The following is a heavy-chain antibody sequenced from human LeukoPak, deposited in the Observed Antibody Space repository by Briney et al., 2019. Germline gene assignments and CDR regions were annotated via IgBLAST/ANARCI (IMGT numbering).Heavy chain of an antibody. CDR2: PYYSGST. D-gene: IGHD6-19*01. CDR3: ARRVAVADTGWFDP. Sequence: PSETLSLTCSVSGGSISSNYWSWIRQPPGKGLEWIGYPYYSGSTNYNPSLKSRVTMSVDTSKNQFSLKLSSVTAADTAVYYCARRVAVADTGWFDPWGQGTLVTVSS. V-gene: IGHV4-59*08. CDR1: GGSISSNY. J-gene: IGHJ5*02.